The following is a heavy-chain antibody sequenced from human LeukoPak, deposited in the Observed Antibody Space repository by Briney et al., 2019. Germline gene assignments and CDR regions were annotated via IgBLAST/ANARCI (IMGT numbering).Heavy chain of an antibody. Sequence: TSETLSLTCAVYGGSFSGYYWSWIRQPPGKGLEWIGEINHSGSTNYNPSLKSRVTISVGTSKNQFSLKLSSVTAADAAVYYCARVYCSSTSCYVYFDYWGQGTLVTVSS. CDR2: INHSGST. J-gene: IGHJ4*02. CDR1: GGSFSGYY. V-gene: IGHV4-34*01. CDR3: ARVYCSSTSCYVYFDY. D-gene: IGHD2-2*01.